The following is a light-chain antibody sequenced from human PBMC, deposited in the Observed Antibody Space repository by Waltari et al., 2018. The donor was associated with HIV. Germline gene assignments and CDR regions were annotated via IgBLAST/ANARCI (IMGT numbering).Light chain of an antibody. CDR1: SSNIGAGYA. J-gene: IGLJ3*02. V-gene: IGLV1-40*01. Sequence: QAVLTQPPSVSGAPGQRVTISCTGSSSNIGAGYAVHWYQQFPGTAPKVLIYGITDRPSGVPDRFSGSKSGNSASLLVSGLQAEDDADYYCNSYAGSHSGWVFGGGTRLTVL. CDR3: NSYAGSHSGWV. CDR2: GIT.